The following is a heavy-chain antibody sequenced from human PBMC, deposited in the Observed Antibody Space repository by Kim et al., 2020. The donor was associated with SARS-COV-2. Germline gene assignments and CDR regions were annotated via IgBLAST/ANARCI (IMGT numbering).Heavy chain of an antibody. J-gene: IGHJ5*02. V-gene: IGHV3-20*01. CDR3: ARETVRGPYNWFDP. D-gene: IGHD3-10*01. Sequence: GGSLRLSCAASGFTFDDYGMSWVRQAPGKGLEWVSGINWNGGSTGYADSVKGRFTISRDNAKNSLYLQMNSLRAEDTALYHCARETVRGPYNWFDPWGQGTLVTVSS. CDR1: GFTFDDYG. CDR2: INWNGGST.